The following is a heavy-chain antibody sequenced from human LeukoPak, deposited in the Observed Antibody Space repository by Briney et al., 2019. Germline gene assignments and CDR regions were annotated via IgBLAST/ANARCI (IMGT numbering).Heavy chain of an antibody. Sequence: GASVNVSCKASGYTFTNYYIHWVRQAPGQGLEGMGVINPSGGSTSYAQKFQGRVTMTRDMSTSTVYMELSSLRSEDTAVYYCARGLSAYCGGDCYLAYWGQGTLVTVSS. CDR2: INPSGGST. V-gene: IGHV1-46*01. CDR1: GYTFTNYY. D-gene: IGHD2-21*02. CDR3: ARGLSAYCGGDCYLAY. J-gene: IGHJ4*02.